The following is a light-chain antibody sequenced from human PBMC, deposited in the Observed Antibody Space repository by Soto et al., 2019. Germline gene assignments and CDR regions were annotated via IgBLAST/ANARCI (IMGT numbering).Light chain of an antibody. CDR3: AAWDDSVSGSV. J-gene: IGLJ2*01. CDR1: SSNIGTNY. V-gene: IGLV1-47*01. Sequence: QSVLTQSPSASGTPGQRVTVSCSGSSSNIGTNYVYWYQQLPGTAPKVLIYSTDKRPSGVPDRFSGSKSGTSASLAISGLRSEDEADYYCAAWDDSVSGSVFGGGTKLTVL. CDR2: STD.